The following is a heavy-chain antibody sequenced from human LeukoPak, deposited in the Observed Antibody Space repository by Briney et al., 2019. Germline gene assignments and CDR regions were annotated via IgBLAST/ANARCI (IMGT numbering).Heavy chain of an antibody. CDR1: GGSISSYY. CDR3: ARALEARPWYFDL. J-gene: IGHJ2*01. V-gene: IGHV4-59*08. Sequence: PSETLSLTCTVSGGSISSYYWSWIRQPPGKGLEWIGYIYYSGSTNYNPSLKSRVTISVDTSKNQFSLKLSSVTAADTAVYYCARALEARPWYFDLWGRGTLVTVSS. CDR2: IYYSGST.